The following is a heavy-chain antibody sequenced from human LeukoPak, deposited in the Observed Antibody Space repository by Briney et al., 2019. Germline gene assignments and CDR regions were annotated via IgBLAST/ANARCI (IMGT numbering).Heavy chain of an antibody. D-gene: IGHD1-14*01. Sequence: GGSLRLSCAASGFTFSSYGMHWVRQAPGKGLEWVAVIWYDGSNKWYVDSVKGRFTISRDNSKNTLYLQMNSLRAEDTAVYYCARDLLPRTTPGGVFDYWGQGTLVTVSS. CDR3: ARDLLPRTTPGGVFDY. CDR1: GFTFSSYG. J-gene: IGHJ4*02. CDR2: IWYDGSNK. V-gene: IGHV3-33*08.